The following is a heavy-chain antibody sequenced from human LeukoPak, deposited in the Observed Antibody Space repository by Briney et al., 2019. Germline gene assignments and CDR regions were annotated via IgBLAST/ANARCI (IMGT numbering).Heavy chain of an antibody. CDR3: ARDNSVRDEAWWFIP. CDR2: ISPSGGST. D-gene: IGHD5-24*01. J-gene: IGHJ5*02. V-gene: IGHV1-46*01. CDR1: GYTFTSNY. Sequence: DSVTVSCKAFGYTFTSNYMRWVRQAPGQGPEWMGVISPSGGSTTYAQKFQGRLTLTRYMPASTDYLELSSLRSEDTAVYYCARDNSVRDEAWWFIPWGERTLVTVSS.